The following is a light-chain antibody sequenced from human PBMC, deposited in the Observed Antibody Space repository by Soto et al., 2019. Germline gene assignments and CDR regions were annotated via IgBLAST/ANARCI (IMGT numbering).Light chain of an antibody. J-gene: IGKJ2*01. CDR1: QDITND. CDR2: DAS. V-gene: IGKV1-33*01. Sequence: DIQMTQSPSSLSASVGDRVTITCQASQDITNDLNWYQQKPGKAPKLLIYDASNLETGVPSRFSGSGSGTDFTFTISSLQPEDLAIYYCQHYYDLPYTFGQGIRLEIK. CDR3: QHYYDLPYT.